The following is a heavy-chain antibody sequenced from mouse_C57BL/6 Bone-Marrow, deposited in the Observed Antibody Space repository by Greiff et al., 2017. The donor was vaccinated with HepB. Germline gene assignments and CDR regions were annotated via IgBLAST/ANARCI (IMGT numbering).Heavy chain of an antibody. J-gene: IGHJ3*01. CDR1: GYTFTSYG. CDR3: ARKVYSNYAWFAY. CDR2: IYPRSGNT. D-gene: IGHD2-5*01. Sequence: VKLQQSGAELARPGASVKLSCKASGYTFTSYGISWVKQRTGQGLEWIGEIYPRSGNTYYNEKFKGKATLTADKSSSTAYMELRSLTSEDSAVYFCARKVYSNYAWFAYWGQGTLVTVSA. V-gene: IGHV1-81*01.